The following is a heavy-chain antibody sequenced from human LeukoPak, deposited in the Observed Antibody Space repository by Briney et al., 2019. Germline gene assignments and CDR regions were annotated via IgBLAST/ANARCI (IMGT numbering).Heavy chain of an antibody. J-gene: IGHJ5*02. D-gene: IGHD2-15*01. V-gene: IGHV1-18*01. CDR1: GYTFTSYG. CDR2: ISAYNGNT. Sequence: ASMKVSCKASGYTFTSYGISWVRQAPGQGLEWMGWISAYNGNTNYAQKLQGRVTMTTDTSTSTAYMELRSLRSDDTAVYYCARDAEDIVVVVAANNWFDPWGQGTLVTVSS. CDR3: ARDAEDIVVVVAANNWFDP.